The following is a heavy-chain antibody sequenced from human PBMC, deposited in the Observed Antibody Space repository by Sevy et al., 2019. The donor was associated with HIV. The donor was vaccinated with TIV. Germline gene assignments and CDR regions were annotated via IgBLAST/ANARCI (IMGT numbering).Heavy chain of an antibody. V-gene: IGHV3-53*01. J-gene: IGHJ4*02. Sequence: GGSLRLSCAASGFTVSSSYMIWVRQAPGKGLEWVSVIYAGGTTYYADSVKGRFTISRDNSNNTLYLQMNSLRADDTAVYFCAGDSSSDSFSSFDFWGLGTLVTVSS. CDR2: IYAGGTT. CDR1: GFTVSSSY. CDR3: AGDSSSDSFSSFDF. D-gene: IGHD6-19*01.